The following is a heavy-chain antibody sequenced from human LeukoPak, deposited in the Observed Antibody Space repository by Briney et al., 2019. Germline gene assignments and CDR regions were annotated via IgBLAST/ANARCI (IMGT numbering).Heavy chain of an antibody. CDR3: ARSVNVGYFDY. J-gene: IGHJ4*02. D-gene: IGHD3-10*02. CDR2: ISYDGSNK. CDR1: GFTSSNYA. Sequence: GGSLRLSCAASGFTSSNYAMHWVRQAPGKGLEWVAVISYDGSNKYYADSVKGRFTISRDNSKDTLYLQMNSLRAEDTAVYYCARSVNVGYFDYWDQGTLVTVSS. V-gene: IGHV3-30-3*01.